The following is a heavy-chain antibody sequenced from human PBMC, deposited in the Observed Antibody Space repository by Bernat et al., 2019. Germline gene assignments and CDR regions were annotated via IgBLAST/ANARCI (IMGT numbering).Heavy chain of an antibody. V-gene: IGHV4-31*03. CDR2: IYYSGST. CDR3: ARDAGYYGSGSYYKGDAFDI. J-gene: IGHJ3*02. D-gene: IGHD3-10*01. Sequence: QVQLQESGPGLVKPSQTLSLTCTVSGGSISSGGYYWSWIRQHPGKGLEWIGYIYYSGSTYYNPSLKSRVNISVDTSKNQFSLKLSSVTAADTAVYYCARDAGYYGSGSYYKGDAFDIWGQGTMVTVSS. CDR1: GGSISSGGYY.